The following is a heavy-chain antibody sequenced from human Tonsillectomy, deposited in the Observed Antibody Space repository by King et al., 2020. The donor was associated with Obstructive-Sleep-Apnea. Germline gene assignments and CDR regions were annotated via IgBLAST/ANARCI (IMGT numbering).Heavy chain of an antibody. CDR3: ARDLGHGGSRSNWFDP. V-gene: IGHV1-2*02. Sequence: QLVQSGAEVKKPGASVKVSCRASGYIFTDYYMHWVRQAPGQGLEWMGWINPDRGGTDYAQRFQGRVTLTRDTSISTAYMELSGLRSDDTAVYYCARDLGHGGSRSNWFDPWGQGTLVTVSS. CDR2: INPDRGGT. D-gene: IGHD3-16*01. CDR1: GYIFTDYY. J-gene: IGHJ5*02.